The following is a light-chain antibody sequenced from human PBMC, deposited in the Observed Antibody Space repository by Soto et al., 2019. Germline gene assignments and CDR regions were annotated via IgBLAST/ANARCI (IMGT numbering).Light chain of an antibody. J-gene: IGLJ2*01. V-gene: IGLV1-51*02. Sequence: QSVLTQPPSVSAAPGQKVTISCSGNSSNIENNFVSWYQQFPATAPKLLMYEDNKRPSGIPDRFSGSRSGTSATLSITGLQTGDEADYYCGAWDTTLRVVGFGGGTKVTVL. CDR1: SSNIENNF. CDR3: GAWDTTLRVVG. CDR2: EDN.